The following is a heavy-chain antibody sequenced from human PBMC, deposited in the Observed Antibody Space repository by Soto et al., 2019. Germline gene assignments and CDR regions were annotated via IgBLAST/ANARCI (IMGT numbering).Heavy chain of an antibody. CDR1: GYTFTSYD. CDR3: ARRGYSSSWYYYYYYGMDV. J-gene: IGHJ6*02. Sequence: QVQLVQSGAEVKKPGASVKVSCKASGYTFTSYDINWVLQATGQGLEWMGWMNPNSGNTGYAQKFQGRVTITRNTSISTAYMQLSSLRSEDTAVYYCARRGYSSSWYYYYYYGMDVWGQGTTVTVSS. V-gene: IGHV1-8*01. CDR2: MNPNSGNT. D-gene: IGHD6-13*01.